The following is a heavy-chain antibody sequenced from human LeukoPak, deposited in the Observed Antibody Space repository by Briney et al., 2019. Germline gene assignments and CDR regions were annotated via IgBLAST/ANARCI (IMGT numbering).Heavy chain of an antibody. Sequence: ASVEVSCKASGYTFTGYYMHWVRQVPGQGLEWMGWINPNSGGTNYAQKFQGRVTMTRDTSISTAYMELSRLRSDDTAVYYCARGPFPGSTENNWFDPWGQGTLVTVSS. J-gene: IGHJ5*02. V-gene: IGHV1-2*02. D-gene: IGHD3-3*02. CDR3: ARGPFPGSTENNWFDP. CDR2: INPNSGGT. CDR1: GYTFTGYY.